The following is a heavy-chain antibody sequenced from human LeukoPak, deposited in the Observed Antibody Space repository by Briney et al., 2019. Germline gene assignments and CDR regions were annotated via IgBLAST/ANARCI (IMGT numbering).Heavy chain of an antibody. V-gene: IGHV4-38-2*02. CDR3: AREDRVAVLFGY. Sequence: SETLSLTCAVSGYSISNGYYWAWIRQPPGKGLEWIATIFHSGTTYYNPSLKSRVTISVDTSENQFSLRLSSVTAADMAVYFCAREDRVAVLFGYWGQGTLVTVSS. CDR2: IFHSGTT. CDR1: GYSISNGYY. J-gene: IGHJ4*02. D-gene: IGHD6-19*01.